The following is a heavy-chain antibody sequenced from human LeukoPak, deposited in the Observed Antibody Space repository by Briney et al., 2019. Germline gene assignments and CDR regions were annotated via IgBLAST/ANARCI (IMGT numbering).Heavy chain of an antibody. Sequence: KPSQTLSLTCTVSGGSISSGDYYWSWIRQPPGKGLEWIGYIYYSGSTYYNPSLKSRVTISVDTSKNQFSLKLSSVTAADTAVYYCARAPGYNDQNYFDYWGQGTLVTVSS. J-gene: IGHJ4*02. CDR2: IYYSGST. CDR1: GGSISSGDYY. D-gene: IGHD5-24*01. V-gene: IGHV4-30-4*01. CDR3: ARAPGYNDQNYFDY.